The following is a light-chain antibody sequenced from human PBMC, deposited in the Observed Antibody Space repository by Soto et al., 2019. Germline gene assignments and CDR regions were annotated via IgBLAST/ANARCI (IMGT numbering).Light chain of an antibody. Sequence: QSVLTQPPSASGTPGQRVTISCSGSSSNIGRNTVNWYQQLPGTAPKVLIYSNNQRPSGVPDRLSGSKSGTSASLAISGLQSEDEVDYYCAAWDDSLNAVVFGGGTK. CDR3: AAWDDSLNAVV. V-gene: IGLV1-44*01. CDR2: SNN. J-gene: IGLJ2*01. CDR1: SSNIGRNT.